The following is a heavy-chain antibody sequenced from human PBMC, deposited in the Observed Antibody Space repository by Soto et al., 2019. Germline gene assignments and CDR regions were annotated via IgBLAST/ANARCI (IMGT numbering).Heavy chain of an antibody. J-gene: IGHJ4*02. V-gene: IGHV3-7*03. D-gene: IGHD4-4*01. CDR3: AGWGGHDYNY. Sequence: EVQLVQSGGGLVQPGGSLRLSCVGSGFTFTDFYMNWVRQAPGKGLEWVANIRPDGSETNYVESVKGRYTTCRDNAKNSLFLQLNSLRADDTAVYYCAGWGGHDYNYWGQGILVTVSS. CDR2: IRPDGSET. CDR1: GFTFTDFY.